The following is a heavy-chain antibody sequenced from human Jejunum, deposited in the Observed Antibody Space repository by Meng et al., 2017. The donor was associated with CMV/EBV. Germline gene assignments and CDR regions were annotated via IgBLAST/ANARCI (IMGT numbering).Heavy chain of an antibody. J-gene: IGHJ4*02. CDR3: ARGGDCSSTSCLFDS. D-gene: IGHD2-2*01. CDR2: VYYSGST. Sequence: GGSISSYYCSWVRQPPGKGLEWIGHVYYSGSTNYNPSLKSRVTISVDTSKNQFSLNLRSVTAADTAVYYCARGGDCSSTSCLFDSWGQGTRVTVSS. CDR1: GGSISSYY. V-gene: IGHV4-59*01.